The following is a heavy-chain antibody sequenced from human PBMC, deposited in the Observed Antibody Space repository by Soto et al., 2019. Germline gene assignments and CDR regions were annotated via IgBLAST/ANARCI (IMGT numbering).Heavy chain of an antibody. CDR2: ISSSSSTI. J-gene: IGHJ6*02. V-gene: IGHV3-48*02. CDR3: ARVPYKDSSSWTGVGYYYYYGMDV. CDR1: GFTFSSYS. Sequence: LRLSCAASGFTFSSYSMNWVRQAPGKGLEWVSYISSSSSTINYADSVKGRFTISRDNAKNSLYLQMNSLRDEDRAVYYCARVPYKDSSSWTGVGYYYYYGMDVWGQGTTVTVSS. D-gene: IGHD6-6*01.